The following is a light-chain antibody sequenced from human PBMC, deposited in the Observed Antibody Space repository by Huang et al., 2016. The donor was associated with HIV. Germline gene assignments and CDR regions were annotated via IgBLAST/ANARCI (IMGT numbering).Light chain of an antibody. CDR1: QSVSSY. Sequence: EIVLTQSPATLSLSPGERATLSCRASQSVSSYLALYQQKPGQAPRLLIYDASNRATGIPARFSGSGSVTDFTLTISSLEPEDFAVYYCQRRSNWLTFGGGTKVEIK. V-gene: IGKV3-11*01. CDR3: QRRSNWLT. J-gene: IGKJ4*01. CDR2: DAS.